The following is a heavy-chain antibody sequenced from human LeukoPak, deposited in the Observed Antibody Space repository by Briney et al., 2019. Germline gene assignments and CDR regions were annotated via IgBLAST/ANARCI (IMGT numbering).Heavy chain of an antibody. V-gene: IGHV3-23*01. CDR3: AKKGQWLTYSYYYYGMDV. CDR2: ISGSGGST. J-gene: IGHJ6*02. CDR1: GFTFSSYA. Sequence: GGSLRLSCAASGFTFSSYAMSWVRQAPGKGLEWVSAISGSGGSTYYADSVKGRFTISRDNSKNTLYLQMNSLRAEDTAVYYCAKKGQWLTYSYYYYGMDVWGQGTTVTVSS. D-gene: IGHD6-19*01.